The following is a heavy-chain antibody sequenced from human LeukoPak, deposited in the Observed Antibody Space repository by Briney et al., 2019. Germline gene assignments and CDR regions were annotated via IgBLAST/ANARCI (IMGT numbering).Heavy chain of an antibody. J-gene: IGHJ4*02. CDR1: GLTFSTYS. D-gene: IGHD6-19*01. CDR3: AKDVAPDSGWDLDY. Sequence: GGSLRLSCAVSGLTFSTYSMTWVRQGPGKGLEWVSSIYNSGAKIFYADSVKGRFTISGDNSKNMLYLQMNSLRVEDTAVYYCAKDVAPDSGWDLDYWGQVTLVTVSS. CDR2: IYNSGAKI. V-gene: IGHV3-23*01.